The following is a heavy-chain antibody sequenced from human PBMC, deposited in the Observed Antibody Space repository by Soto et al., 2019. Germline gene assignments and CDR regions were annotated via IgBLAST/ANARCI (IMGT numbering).Heavy chain of an antibody. J-gene: IGHJ6*02. CDR2: IIPIFGTA. Sequence: SVKVSCKASGGTFSSYAIGWVRQAPGQGLEWMGGIIPIFGTANYAQKFQGRVTITADESTSTAYMELSSLRSEDTAVYYCARAGRITMVRGVIYYYGMDVWGQGTTVTVSS. CDR1: GGTFSSYA. V-gene: IGHV1-69*13. CDR3: ARAGRITMVRGVIYYYGMDV. D-gene: IGHD3-10*01.